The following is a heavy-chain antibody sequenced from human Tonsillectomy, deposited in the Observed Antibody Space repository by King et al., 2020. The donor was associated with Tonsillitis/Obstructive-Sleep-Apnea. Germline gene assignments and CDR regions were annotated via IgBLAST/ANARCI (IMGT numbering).Heavy chain of an antibody. CDR3: ARGGFGSYDAFLL. CDR2: ISSSGRTI. D-gene: IGHD5-12*01. Sequence: QLVQSGGGLVQPGGSLRVSCAASGFTLSSYEMNWVRQAPGKGLEWLSYISSSGRTIYYADSVKGRFTISRDNAKNSLYLQMNSLRAEDTAVYYCARGGFGSYDAFLLGGQGTLVTVSS. V-gene: IGHV3-48*03. J-gene: IGHJ4*02. CDR1: GFTLSSYE.